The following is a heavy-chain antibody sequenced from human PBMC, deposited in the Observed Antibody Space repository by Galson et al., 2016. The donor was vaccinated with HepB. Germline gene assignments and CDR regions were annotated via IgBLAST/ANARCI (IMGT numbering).Heavy chain of an antibody. Sequence: SLRLSCAGPGFMLDDYVIHWVRQVPGKGLEWVSGISWDSGTKGYVDPVKGRFTISRDNAKNSLYLQMNSLRAEDTAVYYCARPKWGYYYGMDVWGQGTTVTVSS. CDR1: GFMLDDYV. D-gene: IGHD1-26*01. CDR3: ARPKWGYYYGMDV. CDR2: ISWDSGTK. V-gene: IGHV3-9*01. J-gene: IGHJ6*02.